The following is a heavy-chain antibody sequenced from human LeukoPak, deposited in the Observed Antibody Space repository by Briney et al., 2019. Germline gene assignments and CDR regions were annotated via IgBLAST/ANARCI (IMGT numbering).Heavy chain of an antibody. CDR1: GFTFRSHG. Sequence: GGSLRLSCAASGFTFRSHGMHWVRLPPGKGLEWVAFISYDGGNKYYADSVKGRFTISRDNSQNTVYLQMNSLRVEDTALYYCARKQYSEWSWVLGAFDLWGQGTMVIVSS. CDR3: ARKQYSEWSWVLGAFDL. J-gene: IGHJ3*01. V-gene: IGHV3-30*03. D-gene: IGHD6-6*01. CDR2: ISYDGGNK.